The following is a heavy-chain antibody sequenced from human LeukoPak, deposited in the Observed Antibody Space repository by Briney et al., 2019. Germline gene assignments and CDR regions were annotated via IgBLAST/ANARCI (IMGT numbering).Heavy chain of an antibody. Sequence: ASVKVSCKASANTFTNYHIHWVRQAPGQGREWMGIINPSGDITTYAQKFQGRITMTRDTSTSTAYMELSSLRSEDTAVYYCAREDCTSPSCFVDYWGQGTLVTVSS. V-gene: IGHV1-46*01. CDR3: AREDCTSPSCFVDY. D-gene: IGHD2-2*01. CDR2: INPSGDIT. CDR1: ANTFTNYH. J-gene: IGHJ4*02.